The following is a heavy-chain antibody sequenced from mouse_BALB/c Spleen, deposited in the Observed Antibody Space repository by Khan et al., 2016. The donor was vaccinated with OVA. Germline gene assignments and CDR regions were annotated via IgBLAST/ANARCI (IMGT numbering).Heavy chain of an antibody. CDR2: IWGGGST. CDR1: GFSLSRYS. CDR3: ARDRDGGSYWYFDV. V-gene: IGHV2-6-4*01. J-gene: IGHJ1*01. D-gene: IGHD2-14*01. Sequence: QVQLKESGPGLVAPSQSLSITCTVSGFSLSRYSVHWVRQPPGKGLEWLGIIWGGGSTDYNSALKSRLSISKDYSKSQGSLKMNSLQSDDTAMYYCARDRDGGSYWYFDVWGAGTAVTVSS.